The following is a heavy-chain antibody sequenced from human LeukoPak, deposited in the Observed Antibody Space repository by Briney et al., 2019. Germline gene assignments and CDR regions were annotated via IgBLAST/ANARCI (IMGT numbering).Heavy chain of an antibody. CDR3: ARGEYNWNDLHL. J-gene: IGHJ5*02. CDR2: ISSSSSTT. V-gene: IGHV3-48*01. CDR1: GFTFSSYS. D-gene: IGHD1-20*01. Sequence: GGSLRLSCAASGFTFSSYSMNWVRQAPGKGLEWVSYISSSSSTTYYADSVKGRFTISRDNSKNTLYLQMNSLRAEDTAVYYCARGEYNWNDLHLWGQGTLVTVSS.